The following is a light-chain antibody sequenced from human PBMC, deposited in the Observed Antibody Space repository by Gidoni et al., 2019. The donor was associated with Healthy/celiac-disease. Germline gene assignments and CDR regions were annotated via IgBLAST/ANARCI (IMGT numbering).Light chain of an antibody. J-gene: IGKJ1*01. CDR1: QSVSSY. CDR2: DAS. Sequence: EIVLTQSPATLYLSPGERATLACRASQSVSSYLAGYQQKPGQAPSLLLYDASNRATGSPARFSGSGSGTDFTLTIRSLEPEDFAVYYCQQRSNWPQWTFGQGTKVEIK. V-gene: IGKV3-11*01. CDR3: QQRSNWPQWT.